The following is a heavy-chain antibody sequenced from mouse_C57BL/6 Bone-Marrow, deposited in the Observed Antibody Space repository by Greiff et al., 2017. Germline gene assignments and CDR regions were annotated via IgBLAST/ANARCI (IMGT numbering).Heavy chain of an antibody. V-gene: IGHV14-2*01. CDR3: ARWGDLLWYSYYFDY. J-gene: IGHJ2*01. CDR2: IDPEDGET. CDR1: GFNIKDYY. D-gene: IGHD2-1*01. Sequence: EVKLVESGAELVKPGASVKLSCTASGFNIKDYYMHWVKQRTEQGLEWIGRIDPEDGETKYAPKFQGKATITADTSSNTAYLQLSSLTSEDTAVYYCARWGDLLWYSYYFDYWGQGTTLTVSS.